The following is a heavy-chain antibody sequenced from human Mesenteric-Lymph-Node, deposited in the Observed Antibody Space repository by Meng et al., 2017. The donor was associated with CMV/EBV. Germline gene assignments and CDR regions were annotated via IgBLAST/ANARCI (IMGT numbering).Heavy chain of an antibody. Sequence: SVKVSCKASGYTFTRYDINWVRQATGQGLEWMGWMNPNSGNTGYAQKFQGRVTMTRNTSIRTAYMELSSLRSEDTAVYYCARSYYGSGSLDNWFDPWGQGTLVTVSS. CDR2: MNPNSGNT. J-gene: IGHJ5*02. CDR1: GYTFTRYD. V-gene: IGHV1-8*01. CDR3: ARSYYGSGSLDNWFDP. D-gene: IGHD3-10*01.